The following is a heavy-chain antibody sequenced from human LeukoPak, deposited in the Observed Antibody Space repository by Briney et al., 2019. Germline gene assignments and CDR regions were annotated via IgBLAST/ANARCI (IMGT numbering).Heavy chain of an antibody. J-gene: IGHJ4*02. V-gene: IGHV4-34*01. D-gene: IGHD6-19*01. Sequence: KPSETLSLTCAVYGASFSGYYWSWIRQPPGKGLEWIGEINHGGSTNYNPSLKSRVTISVDTSKNQFSLKLTSVTAADTAVYYCARETGVAVAGNPDDYWGQGTLVTVSS. CDR3: ARETGVAVAGNPDDY. CDR1: GASFSGYY. CDR2: INHGGST.